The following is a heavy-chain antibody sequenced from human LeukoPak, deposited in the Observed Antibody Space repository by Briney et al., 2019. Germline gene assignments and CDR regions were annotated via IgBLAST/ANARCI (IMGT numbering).Heavy chain of an antibody. D-gene: IGHD3-9*01. CDR1: GYTFTGYY. CDR2: INPNSGGT. Sequence: GASVKVSCKASGYTFTGYYMHWVRQAPGQGLEWMGWINPNSGGTNYAQKFQGRVTVTRDTSISTAYMELSRLRSDDTAVYYCARGPLRYFDWTSPGGWFDPWGQGTLVTVSS. CDR3: ARGPLRYFDWTSPGGWFDP. V-gene: IGHV1-2*02. J-gene: IGHJ5*02.